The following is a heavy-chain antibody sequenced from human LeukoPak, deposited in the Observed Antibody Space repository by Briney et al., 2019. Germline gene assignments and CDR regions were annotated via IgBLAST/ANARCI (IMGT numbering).Heavy chain of an antibody. V-gene: IGHV3-30*04. CDR2: ISYDGSNK. CDR1: GFTFSSYA. CDR3: ARTEAYYYDSSGYFAY. D-gene: IGHD3-22*01. J-gene: IGHJ4*02. Sequence: GGSLRLSCAASGFTFSSYAMHWVRQAPGKGLEWVAVISYDGSNKYYADSVKGRFTISRDNSKNTLYLQMNSLRAEDTAVYYCARTEAYYYDSSGYFAYWGQGTLVTVSS.